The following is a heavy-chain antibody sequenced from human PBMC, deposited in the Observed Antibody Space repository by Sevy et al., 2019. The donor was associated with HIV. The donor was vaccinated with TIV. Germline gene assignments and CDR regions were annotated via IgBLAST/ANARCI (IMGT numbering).Heavy chain of an antibody. CDR3: VRGPNCGVGGCQQISPYCLDV. CDR2: IRNRPNRHTT. Sequence: GESLKISCAASGFTFSDHYVDWVRQAPGKGLEWVGRIRNRPNRHTTEYAASVEGRFTISRDDPKNSLYLQMNSLKTEDSAVYYCVRGPNCGVGGCQQISPYCLDVWGKGATVTVSS. V-gene: IGHV3-72*01. D-gene: IGHD2-21*01. J-gene: IGHJ6*03. CDR1: GFTFSDHY.